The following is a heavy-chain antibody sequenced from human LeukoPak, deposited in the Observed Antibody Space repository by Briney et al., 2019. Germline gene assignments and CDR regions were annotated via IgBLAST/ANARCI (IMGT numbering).Heavy chain of an antibody. CDR1: GGSISSYY. Sequence: PSETLSLTCTVSGGSISSYYWSWIRQPPGKGLEWIGYIYYSGSTNYNPSLKSRVTISVDTSKNQFSLKLSSVTAADTAVYYCASYYCSSTSCPPSSVAFDIWGQGTMVTVSS. V-gene: IGHV4-59*01. D-gene: IGHD2-2*01. CDR3: ASYYCSSTSCPPSSVAFDI. CDR2: IYYSGST. J-gene: IGHJ3*02.